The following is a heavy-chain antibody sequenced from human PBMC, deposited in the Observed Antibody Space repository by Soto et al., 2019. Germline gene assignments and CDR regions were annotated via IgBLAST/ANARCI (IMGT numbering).Heavy chain of an antibody. CDR2: ISAYNGNT. V-gene: IGHV1-18*01. J-gene: IGHJ6*03. Sequence: GASVKVSCKASGYTFTSYGISWVRQAPGQGLEWMGWISAYNGNTNYAQKLQGRVTMTTDTSTSTAYMELRSLRSDDTAVYYCAREYCSGGSCYPTDDYYYYSYMDVWGKGTTVTVSS. CDR3: AREYCSGGSCYPTDDYYYYSYMDV. CDR1: GYTFTSYG. D-gene: IGHD2-15*01.